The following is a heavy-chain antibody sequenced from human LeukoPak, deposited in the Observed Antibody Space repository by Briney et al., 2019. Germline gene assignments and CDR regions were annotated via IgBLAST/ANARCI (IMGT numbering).Heavy chain of an antibody. Sequence: KTSETLSLTCTVSGYSISSGYYWGWIRQPPGKGLEWIGSIYYSGSTYYNPSLKSRVTISVDTSKNQFSLKLSSVTAADTAVYYCARNSDDSSGYYYPWDYWGQGTLVTVSS. V-gene: IGHV4-38-2*02. CDR1: GYSISSGYY. J-gene: IGHJ4*02. CDR3: ARNSDDSSGYYYPWDY. D-gene: IGHD3-22*01. CDR2: IYYSGST.